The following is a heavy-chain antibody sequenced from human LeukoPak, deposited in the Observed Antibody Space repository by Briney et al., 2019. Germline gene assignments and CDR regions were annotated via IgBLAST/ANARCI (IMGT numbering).Heavy chain of an antibody. J-gene: IGHJ4*02. CDR2: INPNSGNT. D-gene: IGHD2-15*01. CDR3: ARGAADY. V-gene: IGHV1-8*01. Sequence: ASVKVSCKASGYTVTSYDINWGGEAAGHGLECMGWINPNSGNTGYSQKFHGRVTMPRITSISTAYMELSSLRSEDTAVYYCARGAADYWGQGTLVTVSS. CDR1: GYTVTSYD.